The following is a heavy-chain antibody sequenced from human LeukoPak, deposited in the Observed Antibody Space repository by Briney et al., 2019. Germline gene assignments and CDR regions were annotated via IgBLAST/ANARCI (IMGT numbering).Heavy chain of an antibody. CDR1: GYTFIGYY. CDR2: INPNSGGT. Sequence: ASVKVSCKASGYTFIGYYMHWVRLAPGQGLEWMGWINPNSGGTNYAQKFQGRVTMTRDTSISTAYMELSRLRSDDTAVYYCARGQYYDFWSGYYRPFDYWGQGTLVTVSS. CDR3: ARGQYYDFWSGYYRPFDY. D-gene: IGHD3-3*01. V-gene: IGHV1-2*02. J-gene: IGHJ4*02.